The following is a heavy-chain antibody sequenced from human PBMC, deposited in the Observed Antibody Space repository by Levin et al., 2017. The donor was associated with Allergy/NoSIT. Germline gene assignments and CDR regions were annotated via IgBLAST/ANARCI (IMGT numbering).Heavy chain of an antibody. CDR1: GFTVSSNY. V-gene: IGHV3-53*01. Sequence: GGSLRLSCAASGFTVSSNYMSWVRQAPGKGLEWVSVIYSGGSTYYADSVKGRFTISRDNSKNTLYLQMNSLRAEDTAVYYCARWGSSGWTTHHFDLWGRGTLVTVSS. J-gene: IGHJ2*01. CDR2: IYSGGST. D-gene: IGHD6-19*01. CDR3: ARWGSSGWTTHHFDL.